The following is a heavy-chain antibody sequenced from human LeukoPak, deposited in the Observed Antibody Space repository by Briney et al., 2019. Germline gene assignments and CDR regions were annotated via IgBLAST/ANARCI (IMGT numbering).Heavy chain of an antibody. J-gene: IGHJ4*02. V-gene: IGHV4-61*02. CDR1: GGSTSSGSYY. CDR2: IYTSGST. D-gene: IGHD3-22*01. CDR3: ARQYDSSGYYYFDY. Sequence: SETLSLTCTVSGGSTSSGSYYWCWIRQPAGKGLEWIGRIYTSGSTNYNPSLKSRVTISVDTSKNQFSLKLSSVTAADTAVYYCARQYDSSGYYYFDYWGQGTLVTVSS.